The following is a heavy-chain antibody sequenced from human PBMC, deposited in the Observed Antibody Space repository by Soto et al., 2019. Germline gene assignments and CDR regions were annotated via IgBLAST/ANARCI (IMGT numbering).Heavy chain of an antibody. CDR2: MNQDGSEK. J-gene: IGHJ6*02. Sequence: GRSLRLSCAASGFTFSSYWMSWVRQAPGKGLEWVANMNQDGSEKYYADSVKGRFTISRDNSKNTLYLQMNSLRAEDTAVYYCARDTRPLVRYYYYYGMDVWGQGTTVTVSS. CDR1: GFTFSSYW. V-gene: IGHV3-7*01. CDR3: ARDTRPLVRYYYYYGMDV. D-gene: IGHD1-26*01.